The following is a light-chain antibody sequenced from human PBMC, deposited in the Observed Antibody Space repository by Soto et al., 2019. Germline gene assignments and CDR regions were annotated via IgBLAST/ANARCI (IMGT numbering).Light chain of an antibody. V-gene: IGKV1-39*01. CDR3: QQSYSTPET. CDR1: QSISNY. J-gene: IGKJ1*01. Sequence: DIQMTQSPSSLSASVGDRVTITCRASQSISNYLNWYQQKPGKAPKLLIYAASSLQSGVPSRFSGSGSGTDFTLTISSLQPEDFATYYCQQSYSTPETFGQGPKVEIK. CDR2: AAS.